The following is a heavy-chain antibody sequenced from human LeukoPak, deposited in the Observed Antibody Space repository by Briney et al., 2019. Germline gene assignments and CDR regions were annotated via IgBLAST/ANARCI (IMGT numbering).Heavy chain of an antibody. CDR3: AKAYDFWSGYSKGGSDYCYYGMDV. Sequence: GGSLRLSCAASGFTFSSYAMSWVRQAPGKGLEWVSAISGSGGSTYYADSVKGRFTISRDNSKNTLYLQMNSLRAEDTAVYYCAKAYDFWSGYSKGGSDYCYYGMDVWGQGTTVTVSS. CDR1: GFTFSSYA. D-gene: IGHD3-3*01. V-gene: IGHV3-23*01. CDR2: ISGSGGST. J-gene: IGHJ6*02.